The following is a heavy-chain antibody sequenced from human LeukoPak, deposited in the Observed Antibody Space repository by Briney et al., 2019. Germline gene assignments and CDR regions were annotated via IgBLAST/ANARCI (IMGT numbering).Heavy chain of an antibody. V-gene: IGHV1-2*02. CDR2: VNPDSGDT. Sequence: ASVRVSCMSSRYKFTAYYIHWIRQAPGQGLEWMGWVNPDSGDTNCTQKYEGRLTLTRDTSVTTVYMELSSLTSDDTAVYYCARVWDASGWSNWFDPWGQGTLVTVSS. CDR1: RYKFTAYY. J-gene: IGHJ5*02. D-gene: IGHD6-19*01. CDR3: ARVWDASGWSNWFDP.